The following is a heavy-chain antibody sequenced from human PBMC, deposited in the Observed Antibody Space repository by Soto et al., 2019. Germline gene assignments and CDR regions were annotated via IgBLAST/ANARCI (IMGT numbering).Heavy chain of an antibody. V-gene: IGHV1-69*06. J-gene: IGHJ2*01. Sequence: QLQLVQSGAELKEPGSSVKVSCKASGGTFGTSGVSWVRQVPGRGLEWMGRIVPLFGTTDYVQKFQGRVTMTAETSTGTAYMELDSLTSDDTAFYYCARVAANYYESRGLFKPYWYHDIWGHGTLVTVS. CDR3: ARVAANYYESRGLFKPYWYHDI. D-gene: IGHD3-22*01. CDR2: IVPLFGTT. CDR1: GGTFGTSG.